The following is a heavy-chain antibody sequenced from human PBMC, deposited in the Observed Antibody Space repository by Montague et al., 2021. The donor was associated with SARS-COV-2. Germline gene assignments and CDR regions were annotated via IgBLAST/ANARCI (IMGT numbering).Heavy chain of an antibody. V-gene: IGHV4-34*01. D-gene: IGHD3/OR15-3a*01. J-gene: IGHJ4*02. CDR2: VSHTGGT. CDR3: AADFWTGPTVQAY. CDR1: GGSFRYYS. Sequence: SETLSLTCAIYGGSFRYYSYYWVRQAPGQGLERIGEVSHTGGTNYNPSLKSRVIISMDTSTNQFSLKLTLVTAADTAVYYCAADFWTGPTVQAYWGQGTLLTVSS.